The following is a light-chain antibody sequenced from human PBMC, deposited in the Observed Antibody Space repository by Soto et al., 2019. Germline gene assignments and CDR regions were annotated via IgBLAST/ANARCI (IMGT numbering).Light chain of an antibody. Sequence: QSALTQPASVSGSHGQSITISCTGTSSDVGGYNYVSWYQHHPGKAPKLMIYDVSNRPSGVSNRFSGSKSGHTASLTISGLQPEDEADYYCSSYTTSNTRQIVFGTGTKLTVL. CDR2: DVS. CDR1: SSDVGGYNY. V-gene: IGLV2-14*03. J-gene: IGLJ1*01. CDR3: SSYTTSNTRQIV.